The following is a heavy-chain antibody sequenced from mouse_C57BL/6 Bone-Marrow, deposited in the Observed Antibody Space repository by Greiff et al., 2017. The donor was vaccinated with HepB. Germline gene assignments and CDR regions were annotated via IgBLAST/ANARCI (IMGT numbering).Heavy chain of an antibody. CDR3: TNYDPFDY. CDR2: IDPETGGT. V-gene: IGHV1-15*01. J-gene: IGHJ2*01. D-gene: IGHD2-4*01. Sequence: QVHVKQSGAELVRPGASVTLSCKASGYTFTDYEMHWVKQTPVHGLEWIGAIDPETGGTAYNQKFKGKAILTADKSSSTAYMELLSLTSEDSAVYYCTNYDPFDYCGQGTTLTVSS. CDR1: GYTFTDYE.